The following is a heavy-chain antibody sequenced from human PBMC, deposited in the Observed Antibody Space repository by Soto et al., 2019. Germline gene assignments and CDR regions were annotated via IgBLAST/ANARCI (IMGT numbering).Heavy chain of an antibody. CDR1: GGTFSSYA. CDR3: ARVYSSGWYGGYYSFDY. V-gene: IGHV1-69*06. Sequence: QVQLVQSGAEVKKPGSSVKVSCKASGGTFSSYAISWVRQAPGQGLEWMGGIIPIFGTANYAQKFQGRVTITADKSTSTAYMELSSLRSEDTAVYYCARVYSSGWYGGYYSFDYWGQGTLVTVSS. D-gene: IGHD6-19*01. CDR2: IIPIFGTA. J-gene: IGHJ4*02.